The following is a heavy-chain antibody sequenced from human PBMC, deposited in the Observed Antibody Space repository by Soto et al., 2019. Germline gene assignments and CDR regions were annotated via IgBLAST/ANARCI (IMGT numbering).Heavy chain of an antibody. CDR1: GFTFSSYA. D-gene: IGHD3-3*01. J-gene: IGHJ4*02. Sequence: GGSLRLSCAASGFTFSSYAMSWVRQAPGKGLEWVSAISGSGGSTYYADSVKGRFTISRDNSKNTLYLQMNSLRAEDTAVYYCAKDDYDFWSGTNFDYWGQGTLVTVSS. CDR2: ISGSGGST. V-gene: IGHV3-23*01. CDR3: AKDDYDFWSGTNFDY.